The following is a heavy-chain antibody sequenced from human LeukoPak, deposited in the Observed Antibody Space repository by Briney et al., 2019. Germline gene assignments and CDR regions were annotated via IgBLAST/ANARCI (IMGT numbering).Heavy chain of an antibody. Sequence: PGGSLRLSCVASGFTFSHHGMHWVRQAPGKGLEWVAVIWNDGSNKYYADSVKGRFTISRDNSKNTVYLQMNSLGVEDTSVYYCAKDAQRGFDYSNSLEKWGQGTLVTVSS. CDR3: AKDAQRGFDYSNSLEK. CDR2: IWNDGSNK. V-gene: IGHV3-33*06. J-gene: IGHJ4*02. CDR1: GFTFSHHG. D-gene: IGHD4-11*01.